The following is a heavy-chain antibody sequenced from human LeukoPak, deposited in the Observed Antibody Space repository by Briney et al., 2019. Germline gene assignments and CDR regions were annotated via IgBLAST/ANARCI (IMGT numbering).Heavy chain of an antibody. CDR3: ARGRYYDILTGYLYYFDY. D-gene: IGHD3-9*01. V-gene: IGHV1-8*01. CDR2: MDPNSGNT. Sequence: ASVKVSCKASGYTFTSYDINWVRQATGQGLEWMGWMDPNSGNTGYAQEFQGRVTMTRNTSISTAYMELSSLRSEDTAVYYCARGRYYDILTGYLYYFDYWGQGTLVTVSS. J-gene: IGHJ4*02. CDR1: GYTFTSYD.